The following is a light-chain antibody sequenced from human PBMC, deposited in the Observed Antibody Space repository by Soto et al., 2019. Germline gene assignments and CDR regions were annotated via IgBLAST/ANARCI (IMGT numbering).Light chain of an antibody. J-gene: IGKJ4*01. Sequence: EIVLTQSPATLSLSPGERATLSCRASQSVSSHLTWYQQKPGQAPRLLIYDTSNRATGIPARFSGSGSGTGXXXXIXSXXXEDFAVYYCQQRTNWXLSFGGGTKVDIK. V-gene: IGKV3-11*01. CDR2: DTS. CDR1: QSVSSH. CDR3: QQRTNWXLS.